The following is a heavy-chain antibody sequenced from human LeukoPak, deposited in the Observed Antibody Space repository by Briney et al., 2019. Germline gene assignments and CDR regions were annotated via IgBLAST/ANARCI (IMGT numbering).Heavy chain of an antibody. Sequence: PGGSLRLSCAASGFSFSSYAMNWVRQAPGKGLEWVSAVSGTGDETYYADSVKGRFTISRDNSKNTLYLQMNGLRAEDTAVFYCAKDLHGVADTSYYFDYLGRGTLVTVSS. D-gene: IGHD6-19*01. CDR2: VSGTGDET. J-gene: IGHJ4*02. V-gene: IGHV3-23*01. CDR3: AKDLHGVADTSYYFDY. CDR1: GFSFSSYA.